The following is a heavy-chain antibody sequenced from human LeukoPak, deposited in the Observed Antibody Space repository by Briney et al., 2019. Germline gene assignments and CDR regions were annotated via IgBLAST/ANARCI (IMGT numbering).Heavy chain of an antibody. V-gene: IGHV1-18*04. CDR3: ASGLGYSGSY. CDR1: GYTFTGYY. Sequence: GASVKVSCRASGYTFTGYYMHWVRQAPGQGLEWMGWISAYNGNTNYAQKLQGRVTMTTDTSTSTAYMELRSLRSDDTAVYYCASGLGYSGSYWGQGTLVTVSS. J-gene: IGHJ4*02. CDR2: ISAYNGNT. D-gene: IGHD5-12*01.